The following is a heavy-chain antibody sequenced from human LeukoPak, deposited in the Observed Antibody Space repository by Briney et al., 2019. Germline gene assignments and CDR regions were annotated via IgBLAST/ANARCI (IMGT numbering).Heavy chain of an antibody. J-gene: IGHJ3*02. CDR2: IIPIFGTA. CDR1: GYTFTSYG. CDR3: ARDRRWLHQGNAFDI. V-gene: IGHV1-69*13. D-gene: IGHD5-24*01. Sequence: GASVKVSCKASGYTFTSYGISWVRQAPGQGLEWMGGIIPIFGTANYAQKFQGRVTITADESTSTAYMELSSLRSEDTAVYYCARDRRWLHQGNAFDIWGQGTMVTVSS.